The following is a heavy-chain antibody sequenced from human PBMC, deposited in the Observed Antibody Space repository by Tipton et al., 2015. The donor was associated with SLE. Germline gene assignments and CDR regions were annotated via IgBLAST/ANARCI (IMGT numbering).Heavy chain of an antibody. J-gene: IGHJ3*02. CDR1: GFTFSSYA. D-gene: IGHD6-13*01. CDR3: ARDQSPYSSSWSGCAFDI. Sequence: GSLRLSCAASGFTFSSYAMSWVRQAPGKGLEWVSVIYSGGSTYYADSVKGRFTISRDNSKNTLYLQMNSLRAEDTAVYYCARDQSPYSSSWSGCAFDIWGQGTMVTVSS. CDR2: IYSGGST. V-gene: IGHV3-66*02.